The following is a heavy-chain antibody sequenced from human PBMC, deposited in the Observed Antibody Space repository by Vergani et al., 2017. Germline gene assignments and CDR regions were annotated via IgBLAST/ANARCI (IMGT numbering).Heavy chain of an antibody. CDR2: IYHSGST. CDR3: AQSNGAAAGSYDY. CDR1: GGSISSGGYS. J-gene: IGHJ4*02. Sequence: QLQLQESGSGLVKPSQTLSLTCAVSGGSISSGGYSWSWIRQPPGKGLEWIGYIYHSGSTYYNPSLKSRVTISVDRSKNQFSLKLRSVTAADTAVYYCAQSNGAAAGSYDYWGQGTLVTVSS. D-gene: IGHD6-13*01. V-gene: IGHV4-30-2*01.